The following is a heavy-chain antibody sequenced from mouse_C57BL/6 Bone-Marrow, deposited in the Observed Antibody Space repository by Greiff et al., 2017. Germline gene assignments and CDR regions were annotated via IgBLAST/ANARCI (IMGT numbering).Heavy chain of an antibody. CDR2: IDPEDGET. D-gene: IGHD2-3*01. Sequence: EVKLQESGAELVKPGASVKLSCTASGFNIKDYYMHWVKQRTEQGLEWIGRIDPEDGETKYAPKFQGKATLTADTSSNTAYLQLSSLTSEDTAVYYCAAHRWLLLYLDVWGTGTTVTVSS. V-gene: IGHV14-2*01. CDR3: AAHRWLLLYLDV. CDR1: GFNIKDYY. J-gene: IGHJ1*03.